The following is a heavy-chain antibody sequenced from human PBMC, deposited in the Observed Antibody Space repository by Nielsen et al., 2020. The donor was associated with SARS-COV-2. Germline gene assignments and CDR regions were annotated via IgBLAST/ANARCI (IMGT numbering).Heavy chain of an antibody. D-gene: IGHD5-18*01. V-gene: IGHV3-9*01. Sequence: SLKISCAASGFSFSNYAMSWVRQAPGKGLEWVSGISWNSGSIGYADSVKGRFTISRDNAKNSLYLQMNSLRAEDTALYYCAKLGDSYGPDYWGQGTLVTVSS. CDR3: AKLGDSYGPDY. J-gene: IGHJ4*02. CDR1: GFSFSNYA. CDR2: ISWNSGSI.